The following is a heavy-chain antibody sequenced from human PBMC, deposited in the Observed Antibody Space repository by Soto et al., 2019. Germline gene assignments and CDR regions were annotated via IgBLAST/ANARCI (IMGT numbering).Heavy chain of an antibody. V-gene: IGHV3-30*18. CDR2: ISYDGSNK. D-gene: IGHD3-9*01. Sequence: GGSLRLSCAASGFTFSSYGMHWVRQAPGKGLEWVAVISYDGSNKYYADSVKGRFTISRDNSKNTLYLQMNSLRAEDTAVYYCAKDHYDILTGYYDAFDIWGQGTMVTVSS. J-gene: IGHJ3*02. CDR3: AKDHYDILTGYYDAFDI. CDR1: GFTFSSYG.